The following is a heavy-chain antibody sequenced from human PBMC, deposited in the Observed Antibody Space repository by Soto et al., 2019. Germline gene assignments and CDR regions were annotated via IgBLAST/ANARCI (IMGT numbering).Heavy chain of an antibody. Sequence: QVQLQESGPGLVQPSGTLSLTCAVSGDSINNSHWWRWVRQTPGKGLEWIGETYHSGTTNYNPSLKTRGTISIDKSKNQFSLKMNSVTAADTAVDYCAREVNSSPARGPNWFDPWGQGTLVTVSS. J-gene: IGHJ5*02. CDR2: TYHSGTT. CDR1: GDSINNSHW. V-gene: IGHV4-4*02. CDR3: AREVNSSPARGPNWFDP. D-gene: IGHD6-13*01.